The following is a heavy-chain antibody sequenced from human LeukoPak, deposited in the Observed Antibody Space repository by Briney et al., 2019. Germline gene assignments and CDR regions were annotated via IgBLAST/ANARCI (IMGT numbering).Heavy chain of an antibody. D-gene: IGHD4-17*01. CDR1: GYTFTSYA. J-gene: IGHJ4*02. V-gene: IGHV1-3*01. Sequence: ASVKVSCKASGYTFTSYAVHWVRQAPGQRLEWMGWINAGNGNTKYSQKFQGRVTITRDTSASTAYMELSSLRSEDTAVYYCARGGDDYGDYAEMGDFDYWGQGTLVTVTS. CDR2: INAGNGNT. CDR3: ARGGDDYGDYAEMGDFDY.